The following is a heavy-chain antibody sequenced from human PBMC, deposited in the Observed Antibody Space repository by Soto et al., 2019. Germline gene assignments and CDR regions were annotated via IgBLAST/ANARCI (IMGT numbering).Heavy chain of an antibody. CDR3: ARGISTYYYYMDV. CDR1: GGSISSGGYY. CDR2: IYYSGST. J-gene: IGHJ6*03. Sequence: TLSVTCTVSGGSISSGGYYWSWIRQHPGKGLEWIGYIYYSGSTYYNPSLKSRVTISVDTSKNQFSLKLSSVTAADTAVYYCARGISTYYYYMDVWGKGTTVTVSS. V-gene: IGHV4-31*03.